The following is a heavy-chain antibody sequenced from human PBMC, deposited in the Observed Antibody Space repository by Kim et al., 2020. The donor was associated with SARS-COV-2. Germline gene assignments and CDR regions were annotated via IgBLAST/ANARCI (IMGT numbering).Heavy chain of an antibody. CDR3: ARVPFDWLLSEYYFDY. Sequence: GGSLRLSCAASGFTFSSYSMNWVRQAPGKGLEWVSYISSSSSTIYYADSVKGRFTISRDNAKNSLYLQMNSLRDEDTAVYYCARVPFDWLLSEYYFDYWGQGTLVTVSS. J-gene: IGHJ4*02. V-gene: IGHV3-48*02. D-gene: IGHD3-9*01. CDR1: GFTFSSYS. CDR2: ISSSSSTI.